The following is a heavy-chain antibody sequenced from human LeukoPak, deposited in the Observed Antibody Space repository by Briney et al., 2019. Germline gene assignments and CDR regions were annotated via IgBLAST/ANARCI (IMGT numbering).Heavy chain of an antibody. CDR3: ARRYDGDGFDI. Sequence: SETLSLTCTVSGGSISSSSYYWGWIRQPPGKGLEWIGSIYYSGSTYYNPSLKSRVTISVDTSKNQFSLKLSSVTAADTAVYYCARRYDGDGFDIWGQGTMVTVSS. CDR1: GGSISSSSYY. CDR2: IYYSGST. J-gene: IGHJ3*02. V-gene: IGHV4-39*07. D-gene: IGHD3-3*01.